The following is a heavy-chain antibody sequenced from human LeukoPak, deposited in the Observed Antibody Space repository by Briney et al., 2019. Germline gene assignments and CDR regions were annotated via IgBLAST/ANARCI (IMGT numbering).Heavy chain of an antibody. CDR2: ISGSGGST. Sequence: GGSLRLSCAVSGFTFSSYAMSWVRQAPGKGLEWVSAISGSGGSTYYADSVKGRFTISRDNSKNTLYLQMNSLRAEDTAVYYCAKALVAAPQNGDLDYWGQGTLVTVSS. J-gene: IGHJ4*02. CDR1: GFTFSSYA. D-gene: IGHD2-15*01. CDR3: AKALVAAPQNGDLDY. V-gene: IGHV3-23*01.